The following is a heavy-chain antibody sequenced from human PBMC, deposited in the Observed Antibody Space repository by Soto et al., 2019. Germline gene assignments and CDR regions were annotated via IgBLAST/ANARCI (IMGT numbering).Heavy chain of an antibody. J-gene: IGHJ6*02. D-gene: IGHD3-3*01. CDR2: INHSGVA. CDR1: GGSFSGYF. V-gene: IGHV4-34*01. Sequence: SETLSLTCAVYGGSFSGYFWSWIRQPPGKGLEWIGEINHSGVANYNPSLKSRVTISVGTSKNQFSLKLTSMTAADTAIYYCARVPYYNFRNGNYYYYYAMDVWGQGTTVTVSS. CDR3: ARVPYYNFRNGNYYYYYAMDV.